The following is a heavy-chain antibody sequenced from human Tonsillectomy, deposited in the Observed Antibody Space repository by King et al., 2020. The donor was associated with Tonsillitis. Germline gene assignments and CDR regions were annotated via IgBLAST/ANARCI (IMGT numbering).Heavy chain of an antibody. CDR1: GFTFDDYA. D-gene: IGHD3-22*01. Sequence: DVQLVESGGGLVQPGRSLRLSCAASGFTFDDYAMHWVRQAPGKGLQWVSGISWNSGSIGYADSVKGRFTISRDNAKNSLYLQMNSLRAEDTALYYCVKDMRLDLTNWFDPWGQGTLVTVSS. CDR3: VKDMRLDLTNWFDP. V-gene: IGHV3-9*01. CDR2: ISWNSGSI. J-gene: IGHJ5*02.